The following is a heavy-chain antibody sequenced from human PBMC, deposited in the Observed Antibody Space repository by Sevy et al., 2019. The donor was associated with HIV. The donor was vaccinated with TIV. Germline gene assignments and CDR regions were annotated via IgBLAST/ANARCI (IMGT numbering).Heavy chain of an antibody. CDR3: ARVPMGDRSGMDV. J-gene: IGHJ6*02. D-gene: IGHD3-16*01. CDR2: ISSNSAYI. V-gene: IGHV3-21*01. CDR1: GFTFSSYS. Sequence: GGSLRLSCAASGFTFSSYSINWVRRAPGKGLEWVSSISSNSAYIHYADSVKGRFIISRDNAKNSLYLQMNSLRAEDMAVYYCARVPMGDRSGMDVWGQGTTVTVSS.